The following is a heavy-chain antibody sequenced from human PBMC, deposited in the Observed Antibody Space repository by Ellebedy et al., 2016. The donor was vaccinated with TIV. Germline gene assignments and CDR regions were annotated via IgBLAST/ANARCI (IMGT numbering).Heavy chain of an antibody. Sequence: GESLKISCAASGFTFSSYGMHWVRQAPGKGLEWVAFIRYDGSNKYYADSVKGRFTISRDNSKNTLYLQMNSLRAEDTAVYYCARLRWSTTYFDYWGQGTLVTVSS. CDR2: IRYDGSNK. CDR1: GFTFSSYG. CDR3: ARLRWSTTYFDY. J-gene: IGHJ4*02. D-gene: IGHD3-10*01. V-gene: IGHV3-30*02.